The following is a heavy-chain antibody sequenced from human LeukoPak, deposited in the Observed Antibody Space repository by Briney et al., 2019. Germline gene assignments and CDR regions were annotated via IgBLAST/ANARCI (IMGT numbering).Heavy chain of an antibody. J-gene: IGHJ3*02. V-gene: IGHV4-34*01. D-gene: IGHD4-23*01. CDR2: INHSGST. CDR3: ARGRLRRKPDAFDI. CDR1: GGSFSGYY. Sequence: ASETLSLACAVYGGSFSGYYWSWIRQPPGKGLEWIGEINHSGSTNYNPSLKSRVTISVDTSKNQFSLKLSSVTAADTAVYYCARGRLRRKPDAFDIWGQGTMVTVSS.